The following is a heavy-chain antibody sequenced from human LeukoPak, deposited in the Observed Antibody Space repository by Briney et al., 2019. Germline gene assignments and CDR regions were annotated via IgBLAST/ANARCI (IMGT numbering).Heavy chain of an antibody. CDR1: GYTFTAYS. J-gene: IGHJ5*02. CDR2: INPNSGGT. D-gene: IGHD2-15*01. Sequence: ASVKVSCKASGYTFTAYSMHWVRQAPGQGLEWMGWINPNSGGTNYAQKFQGRVTMTRDTSISTVYMELSRLRSDDTAVYYCAREKVEGANWFDPWGQGTLVTVFS. CDR3: AREKVEGANWFDP. V-gene: IGHV1-2*02.